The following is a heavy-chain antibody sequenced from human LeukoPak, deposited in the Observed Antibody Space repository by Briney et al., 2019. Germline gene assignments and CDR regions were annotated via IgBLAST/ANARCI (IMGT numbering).Heavy chain of an antibody. CDR1: GFTFSSYA. J-gene: IGHJ4*02. D-gene: IGHD2-2*02. CDR3: AKCGSSSNCYTPLGY. V-gene: IGHV3-23*01. CDR2: ISSSSIT. Sequence: GGSLRFSCAASGFTFSSYAMTWVRQTAEKGLEWVSAISSSSITAYADSVKGRFTISRDNFKNTLYLQMNSLRAGDTAKYYCAKCGSSSNCYTPLGYWGQGTLVTVSS.